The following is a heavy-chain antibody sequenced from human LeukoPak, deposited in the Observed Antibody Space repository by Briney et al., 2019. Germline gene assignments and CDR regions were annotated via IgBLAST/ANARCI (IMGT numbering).Heavy chain of an antibody. CDR1: GYTFTGYY. CDR2: INPNSGGT. Sequence: ASVKVSCKASGYTFTGYYIHWVRQAPGQGLEWMGWINPNSGGTNYTQKFQGRVTMTSDTSISTAYMELSRLRSDDTAVYYCARVTSSSSGDSWGQGTLVTVSS. V-gene: IGHV1-2*02. J-gene: IGHJ4*02. CDR3: ARVTSSSSGDS. D-gene: IGHD6-6*01.